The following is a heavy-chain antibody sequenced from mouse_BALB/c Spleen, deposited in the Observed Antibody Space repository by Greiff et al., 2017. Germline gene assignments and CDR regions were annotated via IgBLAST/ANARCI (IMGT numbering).Heavy chain of an antibody. J-gene: IGHJ2*01. D-gene: IGHD1-2*01. CDR1: GFTFSSYG. CDR3: ADLTTALDY. CDR2: ISSGGSYT. Sequence: EVQLVESGGDLVKPGGSLKLSCAASGFTFSSYGMSWVRQTPDKRLEWVATISSGGSYTYYPDSVKGRFTISRDNAKNTLYLQMSSLKSEDTAMYYCADLTTALDYWGQGTTLTVSS. V-gene: IGHV5-6*01.